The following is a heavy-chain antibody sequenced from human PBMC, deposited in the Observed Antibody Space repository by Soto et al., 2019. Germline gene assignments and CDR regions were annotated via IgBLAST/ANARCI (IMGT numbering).Heavy chain of an antibody. CDR3: ATDSASRPGDLFDY. D-gene: IGHD6-6*01. CDR2: FDPEDGET. CDR1: GYTLTELS. Sequence: ASVKVSCKVSGYTLTELSMHWVRQAPGKGLEWMGGFDPEDGETIYAQKFQGRVTMTEDTSTDTAYMELSSLRSEDTAVYCCATDSASRPGDLFDYWGQGTLVTVSS. J-gene: IGHJ4*02. V-gene: IGHV1-24*01.